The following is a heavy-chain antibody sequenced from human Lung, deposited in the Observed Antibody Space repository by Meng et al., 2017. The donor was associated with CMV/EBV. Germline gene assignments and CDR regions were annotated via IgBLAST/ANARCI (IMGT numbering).Heavy chain of an antibody. D-gene: IGHD3-22*01. CDR2: INADNGDT. Sequence: ASXXVSWTSSGYTSKKYGITWVRQAPGQGLEWMGWINADNGDTHYPQRFQGRVTVTLDRSINTGYMELGSLTSDDTAVYYCAWDYEFIVDYWAQGTLVTVSS. CDR3: AWDYEFIVDY. V-gene: IGHV1-18*01. J-gene: IGHJ4*02. CDR1: GYTSKKYG.